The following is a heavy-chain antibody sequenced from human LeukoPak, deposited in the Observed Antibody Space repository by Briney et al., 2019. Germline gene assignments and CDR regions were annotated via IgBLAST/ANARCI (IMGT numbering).Heavy chain of an antibody. CDR2: IKYDGSEK. D-gene: IGHD3-9*01. CDR3: ANSISLTQ. V-gene: IGHV3-7*03. Sequence: PGGSLRLSCVASGFIFNSFWMSWVRQAPGKGLEWVAKIKYDGSEKYYVDSVKGRFTISRDNAKNSLYLQMNTLRADDTAVYYCANSISLTQWGRGTLDTVSS. CDR1: GFIFNSFW. J-gene: IGHJ4*02.